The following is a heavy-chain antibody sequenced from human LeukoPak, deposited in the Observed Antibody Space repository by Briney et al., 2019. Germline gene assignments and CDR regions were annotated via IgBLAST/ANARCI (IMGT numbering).Heavy chain of an antibody. V-gene: IGHV3-20*04. J-gene: IGHJ4*02. CDR2: INWNGGST. CDR3: ASRAIAVANA. Sequence: GGSLRLSCAASGFTFDDYGMSWVRQAPGKGLEWVSGINWNGGSTGYADSVKGRFTISRDNSKNTLYLQMNSLRAEDTAVYYCASRAIAVANARGQGTLVTVSS. CDR1: GFTFDDYG. D-gene: IGHD6-19*01.